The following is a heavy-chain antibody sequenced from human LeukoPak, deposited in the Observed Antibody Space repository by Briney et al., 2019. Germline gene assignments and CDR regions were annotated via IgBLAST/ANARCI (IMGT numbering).Heavy chain of an antibody. J-gene: IGHJ4*02. CDR3: ASKSGLALDY. Sequence: PGGSLRLSCAASGFTFSSNWMHWVRQAPGKGLVWVSRSNSNGRSTIHADSVKGRFTISRDNAKNTLYLQINSLRAEDTAVYYCASKSGLALDYWGQGTLVTASS. V-gene: IGHV3-74*01. CDR2: SNSNGRST. CDR1: GFTFSSNW.